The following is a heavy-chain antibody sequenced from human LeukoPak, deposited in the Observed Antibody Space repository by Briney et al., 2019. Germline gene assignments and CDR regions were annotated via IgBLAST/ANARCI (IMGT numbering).Heavy chain of an antibody. CDR1: GFTFSDYY. CDR3: AKAVGIAAAGTHYYFDY. V-gene: IGHV3-23*01. D-gene: IGHD6-13*01. J-gene: IGHJ4*02. Sequence: GGSLRLSCAASGFTFSDYYMSWVRQAPGKGLEWVSAISGSGGSTYYADSVKGRFTISRDNSKNTLYLQMNSLRAEDTAVYYCAKAVGIAAAGTHYYFDYWGQGTLVTVSS. CDR2: ISGSGGST.